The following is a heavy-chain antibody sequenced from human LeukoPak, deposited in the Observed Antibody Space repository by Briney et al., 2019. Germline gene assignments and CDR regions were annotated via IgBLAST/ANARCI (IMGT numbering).Heavy chain of an antibody. J-gene: IGHJ4*02. CDR3: ARNGGTVDTAMVGY. CDR2: ISGSGGST. D-gene: IGHD5-18*01. CDR1: GFTFSSYA. Sequence: GGSLRLSCAASGFTFSSYAMSWVRQAPGKGLEWVSAISGSGGSTYYADSVKGRFTISRDNSKNTLYLQMNSLRAEDTAVYYCARNGGTVDTAMVGYWGQGTLVTVSS. V-gene: IGHV3-23*01.